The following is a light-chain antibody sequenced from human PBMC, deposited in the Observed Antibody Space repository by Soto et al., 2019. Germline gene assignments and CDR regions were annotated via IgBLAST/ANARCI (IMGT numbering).Light chain of an antibody. CDR1: QIVLHSNGYSY. CDR2: LGP. CDR3: TQALQTQIT. V-gene: IGKV2-28*01. Sequence: DIVMARSPRSLRVTPGEPASRSCRSCQIVLHSNGYSYFDWYLQKTGQSQPLLLYLGPNRACGVPARFSGSGSGTDLTLKIRRVEAEDVGVYYCTQALQTQITFGQGTRLEIK. J-gene: IGKJ5*01.